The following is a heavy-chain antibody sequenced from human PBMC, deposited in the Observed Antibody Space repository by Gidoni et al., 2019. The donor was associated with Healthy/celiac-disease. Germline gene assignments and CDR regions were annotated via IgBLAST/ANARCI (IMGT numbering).Heavy chain of an antibody. CDR2: IYYSGST. CDR3: ARQLYSSGHPVDY. CDR1: GGPISSSSYY. V-gene: IGHV4-39*01. D-gene: IGHD6-19*01. Sequence: QLQLHESGPGLVKPSETLSLTCTVSGGPISSSSYYWGWIRPPPGKGLEWIGSIYYSGSTYYNPSLKSRVTISVDTSKNQFSLKLSSVTAADTAVYYCARQLYSSGHPVDYWGQGTLVTVSS. J-gene: IGHJ4*02.